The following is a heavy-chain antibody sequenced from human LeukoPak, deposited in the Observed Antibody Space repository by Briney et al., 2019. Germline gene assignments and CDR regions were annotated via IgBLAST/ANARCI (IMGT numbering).Heavy chain of an antibody. J-gene: IGHJ6*03. D-gene: IGHD3-10*01. CDR3: ARGNDGPGSYFSYYYYYYMDV. CDR1: GFTFGDYY. V-gene: IGHV3-11*01. Sequence: PGGSLRLSCAASGFTFGDYYMSWIRQAPGKGLEWVSYISSSGSTIYYADSVKGRFTISRDNAKNSLYLQMNSLRAEDTAVYYCARGNDGPGSYFSYYYYYYMDVWGKGTTVTISS. CDR2: ISSSGSTI.